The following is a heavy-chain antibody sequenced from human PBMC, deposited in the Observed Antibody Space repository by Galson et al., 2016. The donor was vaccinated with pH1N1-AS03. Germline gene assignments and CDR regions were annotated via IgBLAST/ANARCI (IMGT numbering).Heavy chain of an antibody. J-gene: IGHJ6*02. Sequence: SLRLSCAVSGFSFSVFWMRWVRQAPGKGLESVANIKNDGSDQYYVDSVKGRFTISRDNAKNSLYLQMNSLRVEDTAIYYCASAVRGSAVDVWGQGTKVSVSS. CDR3: ASAVRGSAVDV. CDR1: GFSFSVFW. D-gene: IGHD3-10*01. V-gene: IGHV3-7*01. CDR2: IKNDGSDQ.